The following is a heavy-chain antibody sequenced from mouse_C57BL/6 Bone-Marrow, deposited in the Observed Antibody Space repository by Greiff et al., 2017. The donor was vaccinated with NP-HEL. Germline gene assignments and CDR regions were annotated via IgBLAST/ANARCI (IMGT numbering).Heavy chain of an antibody. CDR1: GYTFTSYW. Sequence: QVQLQQPGAELVRPGSSVKLSCKASGYTFTSYWMDWVKQRPGQGLEWIGNIYPSDSETHYNQKFKDKATLTVDKSSSTAYMQLSSLTSEDSAVYYCAGGEEGYFDVWGTGTTVTVSS. CDR3: AGGEEGYFDV. CDR2: IYPSDSET. V-gene: IGHV1-61*01. J-gene: IGHJ1*03.